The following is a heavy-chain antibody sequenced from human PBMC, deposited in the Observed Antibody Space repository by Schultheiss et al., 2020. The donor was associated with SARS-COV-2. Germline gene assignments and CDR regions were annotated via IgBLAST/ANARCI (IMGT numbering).Heavy chain of an antibody. CDR2: IYYSGST. Sequence: SETLSLTCTVSGGSISSYYWSWIRQPPGKGLEWIGYIYYSGSTNYNPSLKSRVTISVDTSKNQFSLKLSSVTAADTAVYYCARDRSGFWSGSGAFDIWGQGTMVTVSS. V-gene: IGHV4-59*01. CDR3: ARDRSGFWSGSGAFDI. CDR1: GGSISSYY. J-gene: IGHJ3*02. D-gene: IGHD3-3*01.